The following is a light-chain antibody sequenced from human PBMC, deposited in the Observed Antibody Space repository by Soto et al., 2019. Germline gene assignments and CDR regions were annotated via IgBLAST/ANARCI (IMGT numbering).Light chain of an antibody. V-gene: IGKV1-27*01. CDR3: QKYDSAPT. CDR1: RGIGNA. J-gene: IGKJ1*01. Sequence: DIQMTQSPSSLSASVGDRVTITFRPSRGIGNALAWYQQKPGTVPKLLIHSASTLQSGVPSRFSGSGSGADFTLTISSLQPEDVASYYCQKYDSAPTFGPGTKVDIK. CDR2: SAS.